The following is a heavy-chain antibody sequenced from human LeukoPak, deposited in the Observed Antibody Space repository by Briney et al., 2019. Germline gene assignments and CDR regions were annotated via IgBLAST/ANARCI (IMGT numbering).Heavy chain of an antibody. V-gene: IGHV3-48*01. CDR3: VKMFQYYYDT. CDR1: GLIFSRYS. D-gene: IGHD3-16*01. Sequence: PGVSLRLSCAASGLIFSRYSMNWVRQAPGKGLEWVSYISTTSSAMYYADSVKGRFTISRDNAKNSLYLQMNSLRPEDTAVYYCVKMFQYYYDTWGQGTLVTVSS. J-gene: IGHJ4*02. CDR2: ISTTSSAM.